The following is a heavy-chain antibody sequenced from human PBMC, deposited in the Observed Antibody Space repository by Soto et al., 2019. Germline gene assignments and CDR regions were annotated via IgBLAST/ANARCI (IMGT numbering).Heavy chain of an antibody. V-gene: IGHV4-59*01. CDR2: IYYSGST. D-gene: IGHD6-19*01. CDR1: GGSISSYY. Sequence: SETLSLTCTVSGGSISSYYWSWIRQPPGKGLEWIGYIYYSGSTNYNPSLKSRVTISVDTSKNQFSLKLSSVTAADTAVYYCARDGGQWLLTYYFDYWGQGTLVTVSS. J-gene: IGHJ4*02. CDR3: ARDGGQWLLTYYFDY.